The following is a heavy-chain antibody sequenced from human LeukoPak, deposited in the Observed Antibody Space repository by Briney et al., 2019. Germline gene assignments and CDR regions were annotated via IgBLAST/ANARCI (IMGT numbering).Heavy chain of an antibody. V-gene: IGHV3-30*18. CDR1: GFSFTSYG. CDR3: AKRPSDYGDYVSYFDY. J-gene: IGHJ4*02. Sequence: QPGGSLRPSCAASGFSFTSYGMHWVRQAPGKGLEWVGVISDDGRRKDYADSVKGRFTISRDNSKDTLYLQMNSLRAEDTAVYYCAKRPSDYGDYVSYFDYWGQGTLVTVSS. D-gene: IGHD4-17*01. CDR2: ISDDGRRK.